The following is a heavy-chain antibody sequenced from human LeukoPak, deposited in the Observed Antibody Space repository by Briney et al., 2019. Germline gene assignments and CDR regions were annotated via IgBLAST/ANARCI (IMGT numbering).Heavy chain of an antibody. CDR2: ISYDGSNK. CDR1: GFTFSGYG. V-gene: IGHV3-30*18. D-gene: IGHD3-22*01. J-gene: IGHJ5*02. CDR3: AKDALRGYDSSGGWFDP. Sequence: GGSLRLSCAASGFTFSGYGMHWVRQAPGKGLEWVAVISYDGSNKYYADSVKGRFTISRDNSKNTLYLQMNSLRAEDTAVYYCAKDALRGYDSSGGWFDPWGQGTLVTVSS.